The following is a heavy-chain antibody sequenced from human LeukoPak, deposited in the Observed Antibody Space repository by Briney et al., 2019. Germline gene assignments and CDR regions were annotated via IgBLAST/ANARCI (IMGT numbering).Heavy chain of an antibody. Sequence: ASVKVSCKTSGFTLTAYGLSWVRQAPGQWPEWMAWISAYNDNTNYAEKLRGRVTLTADTSTNTAYMELRDLTSDDTAIYYCARFPPQYYYGSGSLSNDAFDIWGQGTMVTVSS. D-gene: IGHD3-10*01. CDR2: ISAYNDNT. V-gene: IGHV1-18*01. CDR1: GFTLTAYG. J-gene: IGHJ3*02. CDR3: ARFPPQYYYGSGSLSNDAFDI.